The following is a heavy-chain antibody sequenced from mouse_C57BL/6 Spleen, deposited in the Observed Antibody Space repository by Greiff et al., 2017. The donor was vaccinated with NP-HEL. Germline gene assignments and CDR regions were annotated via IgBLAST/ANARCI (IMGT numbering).Heavy chain of an antibody. Sequence: VQLQQSGPGLVQPSQSLSITCTVSGFSLTSYGVHWVRQSPGKGLEWLGVIWSGGSTDYNAAFISRLSISKDNSKSQVFFKMNSLQADDTSIYYCARNGGYYGSSQAWFAYWGQGTLVTVSA. J-gene: IGHJ3*01. CDR2: IWSGGST. D-gene: IGHD1-1*01. CDR1: GFSLTSYG. CDR3: ARNGGYYGSSQAWFAY. V-gene: IGHV2-2*01.